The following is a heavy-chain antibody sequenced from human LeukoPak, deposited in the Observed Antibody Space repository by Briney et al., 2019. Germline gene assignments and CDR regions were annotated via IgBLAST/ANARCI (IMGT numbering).Heavy chain of an antibody. Sequence: PSETLSLTCAVSGYSISSGYYCGWIRQPPGKGLEWIGSIYHSGSTYYNPSLESRVTISVDTSKDQFSLKLSSVTAADTAVYYCARRDRYCSSSICPIDYWGQGTLVTVSS. CDR2: IYHSGST. D-gene: IGHD2-2*01. J-gene: IGHJ4*02. V-gene: IGHV4-38-2*01. CDR3: ARRDRYCSSSICPIDY. CDR1: GYSISSGYY.